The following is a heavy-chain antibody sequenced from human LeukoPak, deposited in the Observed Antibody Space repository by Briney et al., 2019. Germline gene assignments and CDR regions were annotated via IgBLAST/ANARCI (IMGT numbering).Heavy chain of an antibody. CDR1: GGSISSSSHY. D-gene: IGHD3-22*01. J-gene: IGHJ5*02. CDR3: ARVVVVITTYNWFDL. CDR2: IYYSGTT. V-gene: IGHV4-39*07. Sequence: SETLSLTCTVSGGSISSSSHYWGWIRQPPGKGLEWIGSIYYSGTTYYNPSLKSRVTISVDTSKNQFSPKLSSVTAADTAVYYCARVVVVITTYNWFDLWGQGTLVTVSS.